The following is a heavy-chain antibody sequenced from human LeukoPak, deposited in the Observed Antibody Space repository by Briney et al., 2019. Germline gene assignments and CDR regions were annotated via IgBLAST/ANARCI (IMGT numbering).Heavy chain of an antibody. D-gene: IGHD6-19*01. Sequence: SETLSLTCTVSGGSISSSSYYWGWIRQPQGKGLEWIGSIYYSGSTYYNPSLKSRVTISVDTSKNQFSLRLSSVTAADTAVLYCARSRSSGWTYNAFDIWGQGTMVTVSS. V-gene: IGHV4-39*07. CDR1: GGSISSSSYY. CDR2: IYYSGST. J-gene: IGHJ3*02. CDR3: ARSRSSGWTYNAFDI.